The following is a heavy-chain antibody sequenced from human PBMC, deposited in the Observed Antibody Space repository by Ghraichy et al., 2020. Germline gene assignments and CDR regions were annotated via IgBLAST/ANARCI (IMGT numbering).Heavy chain of an antibody. Sequence: GESLNISCAASGFGFSSYSMNWVRQAPGKGLEWVSSISSSGTYIYYADSVKGRFTISRDNAKNSLYLQVKSLRDEDTAVYYCARPVEMATIVPEYWGQGTLVTVSS. J-gene: IGHJ4*02. CDR2: ISSSGTYI. CDR3: ARPVEMATIVPEY. V-gene: IGHV3-21*01. CDR1: GFGFSSYS. D-gene: IGHD5-24*01.